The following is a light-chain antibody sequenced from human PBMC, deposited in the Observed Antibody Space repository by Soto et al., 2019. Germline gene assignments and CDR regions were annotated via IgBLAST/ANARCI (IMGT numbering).Light chain of an antibody. Sequence: QSALTQPASVSGSPGQSITISCAGTSSDIGGYDYVSWYQQHPGKAPKLMIFDVSNRPSGVSNRFSGSKSGNTASLTISGLRAGDEADYYCSSFTSSFTDVFGSGTKLTVL. V-gene: IGLV2-14*03. CDR3: SSFTSSFTDV. CDR1: SSDIGGYDY. J-gene: IGLJ1*01. CDR2: DVS.